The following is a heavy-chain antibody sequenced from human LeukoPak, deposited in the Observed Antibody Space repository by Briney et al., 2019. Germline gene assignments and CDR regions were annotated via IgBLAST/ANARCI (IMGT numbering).Heavy chain of an antibody. J-gene: IGHJ4*02. CDR2: VKTSADDT. CDR3: AKGQMTTILGFDS. Sequence: GGSLRLSCAASGFTFSSYAMSWVRQAPGRGLEWVAAVKTSADDTYYSDSVRGRFTISRDNSRSMVFLQMNSLRAEDSALYYCAKGQMTTILGFDSWDQGALVTVSS. D-gene: IGHD5-24*01. CDR1: GFTFSSYA. V-gene: IGHV3-23*01.